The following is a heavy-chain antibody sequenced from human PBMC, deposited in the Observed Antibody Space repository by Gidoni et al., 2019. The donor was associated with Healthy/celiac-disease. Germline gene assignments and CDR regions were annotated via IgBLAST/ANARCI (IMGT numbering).Heavy chain of an antibody. J-gene: IGHJ6*02. CDR2: IYTSGST. CDR3: ARDRAYYYGSGSSNYYYGMDV. D-gene: IGHD3-10*01. Sequence: ELVKPAQTLSIPCTVPAGSISSGSYYLSWIRQPAGKGLEWIGRIYTSGSTNYNPSLKSRVTISVDTSKNQFSLKLSSVTAADTAVYYCARDRAYYYGSGSSNYYYGMDVWGQGTTVTVSS. V-gene: IGHV4-61*02. CDR1: AGSISSGSYY.